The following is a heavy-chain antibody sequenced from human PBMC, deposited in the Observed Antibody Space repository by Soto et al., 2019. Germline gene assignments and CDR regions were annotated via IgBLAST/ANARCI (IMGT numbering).Heavy chain of an antibody. Sequence: SVKVSCKASGDTFSTYEINWVRQAPGQGPEWMGGIMPFIGTTNYAQKFQDRVTITADASTNTAYMELSSLRSEDTAVYYCARGGYSSSYRLDYWGQGXLVTVSS. V-gene: IGHV1-69*13. CDR1: GDTFSTYE. CDR2: IMPFIGTT. J-gene: IGHJ4*02. CDR3: ARGGYSSSYRLDY. D-gene: IGHD6-6*01.